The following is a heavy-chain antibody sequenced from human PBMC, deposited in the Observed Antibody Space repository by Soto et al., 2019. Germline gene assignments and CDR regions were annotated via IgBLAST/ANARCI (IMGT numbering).Heavy chain of an antibody. CDR1: GGSFSGYY. D-gene: IGHD2-2*01. V-gene: IGHV4-34*01. Sequence: KPSETLSLTCAVYGGSFSGYYWSWIRQPPGKGLEWIGEINHSGSTNYNPSLKSRATISVDTSKNQFSLKLSSVTAADTAVYYCARGRDIVVVPAALAGYYYYGMDVWGQGTTVTVSS. CDR3: ARGRDIVVVPAALAGYYYYGMDV. CDR2: INHSGST. J-gene: IGHJ6*02.